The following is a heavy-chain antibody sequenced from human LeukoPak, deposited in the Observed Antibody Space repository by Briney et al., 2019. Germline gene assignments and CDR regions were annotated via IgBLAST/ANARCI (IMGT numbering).Heavy chain of an antibody. J-gene: IGHJ6*02. Sequence: SVKVSCKASGGTFSSYAISLVRQAPGQGLEWMGRIIPILGIANYAQKFQGRVTITADKSTSTAYMELSSLRSEDTAVYYCARGRVVAATLDYYYYGMDVWGQGTTVTVSS. CDR3: ARGRVVAATLDYYYYGMDV. V-gene: IGHV1-69*04. CDR2: IIPILGIA. D-gene: IGHD2-15*01. CDR1: GGTFSSYA.